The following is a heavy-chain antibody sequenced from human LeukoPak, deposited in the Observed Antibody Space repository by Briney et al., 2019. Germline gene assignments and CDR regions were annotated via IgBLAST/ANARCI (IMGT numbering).Heavy chain of an antibody. V-gene: IGHV3-66*01. CDR3: ARDRNGAFDI. Sequence: GGSLRLSCAASGFTFSDHYMSWIRQAPGKGLEWVSVIYSGGSTYYADSVKGRFTISRDNSKNTLYLQMNSLRAEDTAVYYCARDRNGAFDIWGQGTMVTVSS. D-gene: IGHD1-1*01. J-gene: IGHJ3*02. CDR1: GFTFSDHY. CDR2: IYSGGST.